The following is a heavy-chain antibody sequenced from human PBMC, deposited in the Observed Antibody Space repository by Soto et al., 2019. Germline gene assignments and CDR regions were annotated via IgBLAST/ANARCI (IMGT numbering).Heavy chain of an antibody. D-gene: IGHD3-22*01. Sequence: SETLSLTCTVSGGSISSYYWSWIRQPPGKGLEWIGYIYYSGSTNYNPSLKSRVTISVDTSKNQFSLKLSSVTAADTAVYYCAREYSSGYYTYFDYWGQGTLVTVSS. CDR3: AREYSSGYYTYFDY. V-gene: IGHV4-59*01. CDR2: IYYSGST. CDR1: GGSISSYY. J-gene: IGHJ4*02.